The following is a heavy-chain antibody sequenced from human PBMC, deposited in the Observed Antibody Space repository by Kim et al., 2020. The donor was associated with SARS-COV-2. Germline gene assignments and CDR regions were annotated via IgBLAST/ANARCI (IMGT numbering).Heavy chain of an antibody. CDR1: GFTFSSYA. D-gene: IGHD1-26*01. V-gene: IGHV3-23*03. CDR3: ARTRAWGAFDI. CDR2: IYSGGSST. J-gene: IGHJ3*02. Sequence: GGSLRLSCAASGFTFSSYAMSWVRQAPGKGLEWVSVIYSGGSSTYYADSVKGRFTISRDNSKNTLFLQMNSLRAEDTAVYYCARTRAWGAFDIWGQGTMVTVSS.